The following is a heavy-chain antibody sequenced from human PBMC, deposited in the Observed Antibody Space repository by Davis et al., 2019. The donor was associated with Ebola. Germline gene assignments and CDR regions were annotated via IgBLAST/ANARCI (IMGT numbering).Heavy chain of an antibody. CDR2: IRSKVNSYAT. Sequence: GGSLRLSCAASGFTFSGSAMHWVRQASGKGLEWVGRIRSKVNSYATAYAASVKGRFTISRDDSKNTAYLQMNSLKTEDTAVYYCTRPDTAILDYYYGMDVWGQGTTVTVSS. CDR3: TRPDTAILDYYYGMDV. J-gene: IGHJ6*02. V-gene: IGHV3-73*01. CDR1: GFTFSGSA. D-gene: IGHD5-18*01.